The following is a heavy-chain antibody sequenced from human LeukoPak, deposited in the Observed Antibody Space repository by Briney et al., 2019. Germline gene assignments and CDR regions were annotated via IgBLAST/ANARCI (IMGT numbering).Heavy chain of an antibody. V-gene: IGHV3-64*01. CDR2: ISSNGDTT. D-gene: IGHD2-2*01. CDR1: GFIFSNYA. J-gene: IGHJ5*02. CDR3: ARRGPVVVEP. Sequence: GGSLRLSCAASGFIFSNYAMHWVRQAPGKGLEFVSSISSNGDTTYYANSVKGRFTISRDNSKNTLYLQMGSLRAEDMAVYYCARRGPVVVEPWGQGTLVTVSS.